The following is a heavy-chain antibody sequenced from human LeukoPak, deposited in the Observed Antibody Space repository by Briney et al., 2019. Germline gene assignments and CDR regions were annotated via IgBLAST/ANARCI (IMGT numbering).Heavy chain of an antibody. CDR2: VYYSGTT. V-gene: IGHV4-59*01. J-gene: IGHJ1*01. D-gene: IGHD5-12*01. CDR1: GDSISRYY. CDR3: GRVRTGNTGSPEYFED. Sequence: SETLSLTCSVSGDSISRYYWSWIRQPPGKGLEWIGYVYYSGTTNYNPSLKSRVTILADTSKNQFSLRLNSVTAADTAVYFCGRVRTGNTGSPEYFEDWGQGTLVTVSS.